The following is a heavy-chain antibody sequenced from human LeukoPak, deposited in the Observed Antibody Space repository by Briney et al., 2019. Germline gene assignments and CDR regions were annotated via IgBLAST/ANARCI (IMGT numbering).Heavy chain of an antibody. CDR2: IYYSGST. D-gene: IGHD3-9*01. CDR1: GGSISSYY. Sequence: KSSETLSLTCTVSGGSISSYYWSWIRQPPGKGLEWIGYIYYSGSTNYNPSLKSRVTISVDTSKNQFSLKLSSVTAADTAVYYCARDSPSSLTGATDAFDIWGQGTMVTVSS. V-gene: IGHV4-59*01. J-gene: IGHJ3*02. CDR3: ARDSPSSLTGATDAFDI.